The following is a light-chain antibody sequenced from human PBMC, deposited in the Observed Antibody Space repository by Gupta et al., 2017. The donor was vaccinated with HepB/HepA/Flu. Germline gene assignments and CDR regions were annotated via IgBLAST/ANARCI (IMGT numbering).Light chain of an antibody. CDR1: QSVSSQ. CDR2: DAS. J-gene: IGKJ5*01. CDR3: QQRNELPLT. V-gene: IGKV3-11*01. Sequence: LTQSTATLSLSPGEGATLFCRASQSVSSQLAWYQKKPGQAPRLLIDDASNRATGIPARFSGSGSGTDFTLTISLLAPEDLAIYYCQQRNELPLTFRQGTRVEIK.